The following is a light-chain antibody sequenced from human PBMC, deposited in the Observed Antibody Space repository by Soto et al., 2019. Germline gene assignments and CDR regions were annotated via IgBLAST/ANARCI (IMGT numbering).Light chain of an antibody. CDR2: GAS. J-gene: IGKJ4*01. CDR1: QSVSSN. CDR3: QQYNNWPPT. Sequence: EIVMTQSPATLSVSPGERATLSCRASQSVSSNLAWYQQKPGQAPRLLIYGASTRANGSPARFSVSRSGTEFTLTISSLQSEDFAVYYCQQYNNWPPTFGGGTKVEIK. V-gene: IGKV3D-15*01.